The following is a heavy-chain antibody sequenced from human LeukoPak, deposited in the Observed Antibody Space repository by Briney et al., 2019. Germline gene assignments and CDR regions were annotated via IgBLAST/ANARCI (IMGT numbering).Heavy chain of an antibody. V-gene: IGHV3-30*18. D-gene: IGHD3-22*01. J-gene: IGHJ4*02. Sequence: PGRSLRLSCAASGFSFSNYGMHWVRQAPGKGLEWVAVISYDGSNKYYADSVKGRFTISRDNSKNTLYLQMNSLRAEDTAVYYCAKTWATRITMIEVAIGHWGQGTLVTVSS. CDR2: ISYDGSNK. CDR1: GFSFSNYG. CDR3: AKTWATRITMIEVAIGH.